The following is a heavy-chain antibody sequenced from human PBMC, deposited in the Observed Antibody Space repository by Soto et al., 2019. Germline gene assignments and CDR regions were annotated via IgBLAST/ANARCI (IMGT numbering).Heavy chain of an antibody. J-gene: IGHJ4*02. CDR1: GYTFTSYD. CDR2: MNPNSGNT. D-gene: IGHD1-1*01. CDR3: ARDLGPFSEPEYYFEY. Sequence: GASVKVSCKASGYTFTSYDINCVRQATGQGLEWMGWMNPNSGNTGYAQKFQGRVTMTRNTSISTAYMELSSLRSDDTAVYYCARDLGPFSEPEYYFEYWGQGTLVTVSS. V-gene: IGHV1-8*01.